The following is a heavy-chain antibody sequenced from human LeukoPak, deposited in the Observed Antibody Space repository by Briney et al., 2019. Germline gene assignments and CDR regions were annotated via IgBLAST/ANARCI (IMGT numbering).Heavy chain of an antibody. Sequence: PGGSLRLSCAASGFTFSSYGMTWVRQVPGKGLEWVSALRDSADTTYYADSVKGRFTISRDNSKNTLYLQMNSLRAEDTAVYYCATLPNYSYGHPYYFDYWGQGTLVTVSS. CDR2: LRDSADTT. CDR1: GFTFSSYG. V-gene: IGHV3-23*01. J-gene: IGHJ4*02. D-gene: IGHD5-18*01. CDR3: ATLPNYSYGHPYYFDY.